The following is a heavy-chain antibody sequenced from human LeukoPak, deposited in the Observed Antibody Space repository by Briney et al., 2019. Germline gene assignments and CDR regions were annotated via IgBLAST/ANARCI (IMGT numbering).Heavy chain of an antibody. J-gene: IGHJ4*02. D-gene: IGHD2-15*01. CDR1: GFTFSSYW. CDR3: ARLGYCSGGSCYSSYYFDY. CDR2: IKQDGSEK. V-gene: IGHV3-7*01. Sequence: GGSLRLSCAASGFTFSSYWMSWVRQAPGKGLEWVANIKQDGSEKYYVDSVKGRFTISRDNAMNSLYLQMNSLRAEDTAVYYCARLGYCSGGSCYSSYYFDYWGQGTLVTVSS.